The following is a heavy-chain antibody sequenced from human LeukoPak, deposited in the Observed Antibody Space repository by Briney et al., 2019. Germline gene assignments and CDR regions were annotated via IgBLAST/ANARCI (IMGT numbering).Heavy chain of an antibody. J-gene: IGHJ4*02. CDR1: GGSISSSSYY. D-gene: IGHD6-6*01. CDR3: ARRKYSSSIDY. V-gene: IGHV4-39*01. Sequence: PSETLSLTCTVSGGSISSSSYYWGWIRQPPGKGLEWIGSIYYSGSTYCNPSLKSRVTISVDTSKNQFSLKLSSVTAADTAVYYCARRKYSSSIDYWGQGTLVTVSS. CDR2: IYYSGST.